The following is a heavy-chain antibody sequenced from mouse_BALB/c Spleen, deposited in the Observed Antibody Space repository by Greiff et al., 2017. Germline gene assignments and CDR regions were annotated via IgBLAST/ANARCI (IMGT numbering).Heavy chain of an antibody. V-gene: IGHV3-2*02. CDR3: ARSDYGYHYYAMDY. Sequence: VQLQQSGPGLVKPSQSLSLTCTVTGYSITSDYAWNWIRQFPGNKLEWMGYISYSGSTSYNPSLKSRISITRDTSKNQFFLQLNSVTTEDTATYYCARSDYGYHYYAMDYWGQGTSVTVSS. CDR2: ISYSGST. J-gene: IGHJ4*01. CDR1: GYSITSDYA. D-gene: IGHD1-2*01.